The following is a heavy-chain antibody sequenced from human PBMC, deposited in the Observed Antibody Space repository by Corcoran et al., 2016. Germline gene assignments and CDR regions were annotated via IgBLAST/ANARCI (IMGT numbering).Heavy chain of an antibody. Sequence: VQLQASGPGLVVPSGTLSLTYTISGDASSNSNWCTWVREPPGKGLGWVGEVYHRGDTNYNPSLGSRVALSVDKSKNQLYLILCTGTAADTAVYYCARGEARGSGQVGCDLWGQGTLVTVSS. J-gene: IGHJ4*02. CDR1: GDASSNSNW. D-gene: IGHD3-10*01. V-gene: IGHV4-4*02. CDR3: ARGEARGSGQVGCDL. CDR2: VYHRGDT.